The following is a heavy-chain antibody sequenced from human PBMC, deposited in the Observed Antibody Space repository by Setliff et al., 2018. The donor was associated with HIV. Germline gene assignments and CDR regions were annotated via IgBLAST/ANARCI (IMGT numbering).Heavy chain of an antibody. CDR2: INAHNGDT. J-gene: IGHJ5*02. Sequence: ASVKVSCKASVYTFASYGITWVRQAPGQGLEWMGWINAHNGDTNYAQTFQGRVTMTTDTSTRTVYMDLSSLRSDDTAVYYCARGRTQWPNYNYFDPGGLGTLVTVSS. D-gene: IGHD6-19*01. CDR1: VYTFASYG. V-gene: IGHV1-18*01. CDR3: ARGRTQWPNYNYFDP.